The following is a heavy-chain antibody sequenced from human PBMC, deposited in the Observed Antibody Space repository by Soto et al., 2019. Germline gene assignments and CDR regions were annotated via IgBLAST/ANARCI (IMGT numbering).Heavy chain of an antibody. D-gene: IGHD6-13*01. CDR3: ARAKAPLYSSSWYWFDP. Sequence: QVQLQESGPGLVKPSETLSLTCTVSGGSISSYYWSWIRQPPGKGLEWIGYIYYSGSTNYNPSLKSRVIISVDTSKNQFSLKLSSVTAADTAVYYCARAKAPLYSSSWYWFDPWGQGTLVTVSS. CDR1: GGSISSYY. J-gene: IGHJ5*02. V-gene: IGHV4-59*08. CDR2: IYYSGST.